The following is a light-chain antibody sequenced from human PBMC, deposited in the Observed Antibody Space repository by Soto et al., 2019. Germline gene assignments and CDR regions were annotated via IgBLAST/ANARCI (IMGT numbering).Light chain of an antibody. CDR3: QQYKRY. CDR2: KAS. Sequence: DIQMTQSPSTLSASVGDRVTITCRASQSIGSWLAWYQQKPGKAPKLLVYKASSLQSGVPSRFRGSGSGTESSLPFGSLQPYDFAIYHCQQYKRYLGPGTKVHIK. CDR1: QSIGSW. J-gene: IGKJ3*01. V-gene: IGKV1-5*03.